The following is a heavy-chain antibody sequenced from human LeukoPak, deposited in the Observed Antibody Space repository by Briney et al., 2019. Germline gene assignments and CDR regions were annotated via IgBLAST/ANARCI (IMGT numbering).Heavy chain of an antibody. D-gene: IGHD3-22*01. Sequence: GGSLRLSCAASGFTFSSYGMHWVRQAPGKGLEWVSAISGSGGSTYYADSVKGRFTISRDNSKNTLYLQMNSLRAEDTAVYYCAKDRVVVVLADAFDIWGQGTMVTVSS. V-gene: IGHV3-23*01. CDR3: AKDRVVVVLADAFDI. CDR1: GFTFSSYG. CDR2: ISGSGGST. J-gene: IGHJ3*02.